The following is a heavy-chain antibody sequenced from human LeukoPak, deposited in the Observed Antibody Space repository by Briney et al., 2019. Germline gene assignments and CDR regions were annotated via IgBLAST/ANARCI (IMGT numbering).Heavy chain of an antibody. V-gene: IGHV5-51*01. CDR3: ARHGIVGATSWFDP. Sequence: GESLKISCKGSGFTLTDHWIAWVRQMPGKGLEWMGIIYPGDSDTRYSPSFQGQVIISADKSISTAYLQWSSLKASDTAMYYCARHGIVGATSWFDPWGQGTLVTVSS. J-gene: IGHJ5*02. CDR2: IYPGDSDT. CDR1: GFTLTDHW. D-gene: IGHD1-26*01.